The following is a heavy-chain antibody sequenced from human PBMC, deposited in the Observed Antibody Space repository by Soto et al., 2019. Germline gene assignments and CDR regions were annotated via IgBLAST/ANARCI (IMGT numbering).Heavy chain of an antibody. D-gene: IGHD3-3*01. Sequence: SETLSLTCTVSGGSISSGDYYWSWIRQPPGKGLEWIGYIYYSGSTYYNPSLKSRVTISVDTSKNQFSLKLSSVTAADTAVYYCAAVLRFLEWLSPYYWGQGTLVTVS. CDR2: IYYSGST. CDR3: AAVLRFLEWLSPYY. CDR1: GGSISSGDYY. J-gene: IGHJ4*02. V-gene: IGHV4-30-4*01.